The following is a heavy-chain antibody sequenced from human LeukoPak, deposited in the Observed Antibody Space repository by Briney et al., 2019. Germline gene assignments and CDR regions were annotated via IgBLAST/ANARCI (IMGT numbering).Heavy chain of an antibody. D-gene: IGHD3-10*01. J-gene: IGHJ4*02. Sequence: GSLRLSCAVSGFTFSNEAMGWVRQLRGGGLEWVSTISPGGGTTYYAASMKGRFTISRDNSKTTLYLEMNSLRVEDTAVYYCARGAFYYGSGSYYKNYFDYWGQGTLVTVSS. CDR3: ARGAFYYGSGSYYKNYFDY. CDR2: ISPGGGTT. CDR1: GFTFSNEA. V-gene: IGHV3-23*01.